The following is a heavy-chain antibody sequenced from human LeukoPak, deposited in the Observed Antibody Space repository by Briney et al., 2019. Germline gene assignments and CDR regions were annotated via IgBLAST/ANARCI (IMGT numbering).Heavy chain of an antibody. J-gene: IGHJ4*02. CDR3: AREESGGYFDY. V-gene: IGHV1-2*02. CDR1: GGTFSSYA. D-gene: IGHD2-8*02. Sequence: ASVKVSCKASGGTFSSYAISWVRQAPGQGLEWMGWINPNSGGSNCAQKFQGRVTMTRETSISTAYMELSRLSSDDTAVYYCAREESGGYFDYWGQGTLVTVSS. CDR2: INPNSGGS.